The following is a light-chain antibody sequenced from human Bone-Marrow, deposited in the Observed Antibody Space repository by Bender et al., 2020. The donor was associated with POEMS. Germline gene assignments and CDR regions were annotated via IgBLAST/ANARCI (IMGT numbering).Light chain of an antibody. CDR1: SSNTGSGYD. V-gene: IGLV1-40*01. CDR3: QSYDNSLGGWV. CDR2: EVT. Sequence: QSVLTQPPSVSGAPGQRVTISCTGSSSNTGSGYDINWYQQHPGKAPKLMIYEVTKRPSGVSNRFSGSKSGTSASLAITGLQAEDEGDYYCQSYDNSLGGWVFGGGTKLTVL. J-gene: IGLJ3*02.